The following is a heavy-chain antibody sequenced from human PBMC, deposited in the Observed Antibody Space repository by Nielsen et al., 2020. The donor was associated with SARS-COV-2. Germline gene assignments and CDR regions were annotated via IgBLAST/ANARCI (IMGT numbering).Heavy chain of an antibody. CDR3: ARDSADSSGYDY. D-gene: IGHD3-22*01. V-gene: IGHV4-61*01. CDR1: GGSISSGSYY. Sequence: LETLSLTCTVSGGSISSGSYYWNWIRQPPGKGLEWIGYIYYSGSTNYNPSLKSRVTISVDTSKNQFSLKLSSVTAADTAVYYCARDSADSSGYDYWGQGTLVTVSS. CDR2: IYYSGST. J-gene: IGHJ4*02.